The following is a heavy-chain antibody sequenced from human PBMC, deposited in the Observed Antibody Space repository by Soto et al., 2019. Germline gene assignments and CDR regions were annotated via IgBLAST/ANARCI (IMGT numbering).Heavy chain of an antibody. J-gene: IGHJ1*01. CDR2: IYYSGST. Sequence: SETLSLTCSVSSGSISSSSYYWGWIRQPPGKGLEWIGSIYYSGSTYNNPSLKSRVTISVDTSKNQFSLRLTSVTAADTAVYYCARDTSSTSLRAEYFQFWGQGTQVTVSS. D-gene: IGHD6-13*01. CDR1: SGSISSSSYY. CDR3: ARDTSSTSLRAEYFQF. V-gene: IGHV4-39*01.